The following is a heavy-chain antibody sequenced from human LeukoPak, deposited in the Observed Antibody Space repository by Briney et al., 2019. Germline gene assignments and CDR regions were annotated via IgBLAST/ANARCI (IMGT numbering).Heavy chain of an antibody. CDR2: IYYSGST. CDR3: ARGRDFWNDYPESNWFDP. J-gene: IGHJ5*02. CDR1: GGSISSYY. V-gene: IGHV4-59*01. Sequence: PSETLSLTCTVSGGSISSYYWSWIRRPPGKGLEWIGDIYYSGSTNYNPSLKSRVTISVDTSKNQFSLKLRSVTAADTAVYYCARGRDFWNDYPESNWFDPWGQGTLVTVSS. D-gene: IGHD3-3*01.